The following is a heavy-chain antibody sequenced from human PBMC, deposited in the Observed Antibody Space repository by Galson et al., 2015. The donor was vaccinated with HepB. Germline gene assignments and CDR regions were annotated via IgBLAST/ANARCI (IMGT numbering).Heavy chain of an antibody. V-gene: IGHV3-30*18. J-gene: IGHJ6*02. CDR3: AKDFPGTTLSPYYYYYGMDV. Sequence: SLRLSCAASGFTFSSYGMHWVRQAPGKGLEWVAVISYDGSNKYYADSVKGRFTISRDNSKNTLYLQMNSLRAEDTAVYYCAKDFPGTTLSPYYYYYGMDVWGQGTTVTVSS. CDR1: GFTFSSYG. D-gene: IGHD1-1*01. CDR2: ISYDGSNK.